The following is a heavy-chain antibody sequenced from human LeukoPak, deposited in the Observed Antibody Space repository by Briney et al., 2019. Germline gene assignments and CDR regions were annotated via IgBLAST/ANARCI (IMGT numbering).Heavy chain of an antibody. CDR3: ARENCSSTSCYPYYYYGMDV. V-gene: IGHV4-34*01. D-gene: IGHD2-2*01. CDR2: INDSGTT. J-gene: IGHJ6*02. Sequence: PETLSLTCAVYGGSFSGYYWRWMRQAQGKGREWSGEINDSGTTNYNPSLQSRVSISVDPSNHHFSLKLSSLTAADTAVYYSARENCSSTSCYPYYYYGMDVWGQGTTVTVSS. CDR1: GGSFSGYY.